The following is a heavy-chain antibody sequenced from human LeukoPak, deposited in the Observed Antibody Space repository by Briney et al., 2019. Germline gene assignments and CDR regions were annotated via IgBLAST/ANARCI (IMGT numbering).Heavy chain of an antibody. V-gene: IGHV4-59*01. CDR3: ARVSYYYGTGSHYNPTHFDY. CDR2: IYYSGTT. D-gene: IGHD3-10*01. J-gene: IGHJ4*02. Sequence: SETLSLTCSVSGGSISNYYWSWIRQPPGKGLEWIGYIYYSGTTNYNPSLKSRVTISVDTSENQFSLKLSSVTAADTAVYYCARVSYYYGTGSHYNPTHFDYWGQGTLVTVSS. CDR1: GGSISNYY.